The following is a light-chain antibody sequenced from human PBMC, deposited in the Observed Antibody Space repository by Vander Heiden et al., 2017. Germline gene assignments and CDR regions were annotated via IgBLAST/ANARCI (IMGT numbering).Light chain of an antibody. CDR3: QSYDSSLSGSTV. CDR1: SSNIGAGYD. J-gene: IGLJ1*01. Sequence: QSVLTPPPSVSGAPGQRVTISCTGSSSNIGAGYDVHWYQQLPGTAPKLLIYGNSNRPSGVPDRFSGSKSGTSASLTITGLQAEDEADYYCQSYDSSLSGSTVFGTGTKVTVL. CDR2: GNS. V-gene: IGLV1-40*01.